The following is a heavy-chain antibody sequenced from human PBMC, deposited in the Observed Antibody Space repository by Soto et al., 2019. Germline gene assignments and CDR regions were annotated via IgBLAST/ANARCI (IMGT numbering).Heavy chain of an antibody. D-gene: IGHD2-21*02. CDR3: AVQEGVVTATIDY. CDR1: GFSFNDAW. CDR2: ISGSGDTY. J-gene: IGHJ4*02. V-gene: IGHV3-23*04. Sequence: EAQVVESGGGLVETGGSLRLSCAASGFSFNDAWMSWVRQAPGKGLEWVSGISGSGDTYYYADSVKGRFTISRDNSKNTLYLQMNSLRAEDTAAYYCAVQEGVVTATIDYWGQGTLVTVSS.